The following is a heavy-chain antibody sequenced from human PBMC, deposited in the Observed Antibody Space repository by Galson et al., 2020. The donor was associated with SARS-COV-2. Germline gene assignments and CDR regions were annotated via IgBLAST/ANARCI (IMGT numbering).Heavy chain of an antibody. J-gene: IGHJ4*02. V-gene: IGHV4-39*01. CDR2: IYYSGHT. CDR1: AAPIASSPYY. D-gene: IGHD2-2*01. Sequence: SEPLYFTCTVSAAPIASSPYYWGCIRQPQGKGLEWLAIIYYSGHTNHNPSLNSRVTISVDTYKNQFSLKVTSVTAADTAVYYCASRRECSSDHCDAGFDLWGQGILVTVCS. CDR3: ASRRECSSDHCDAGFDL.